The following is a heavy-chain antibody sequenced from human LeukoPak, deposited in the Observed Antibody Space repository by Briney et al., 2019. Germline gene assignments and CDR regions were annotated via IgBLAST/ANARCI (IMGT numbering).Heavy chain of an antibody. Sequence: GGSLRLSCAASGFTFSSYAMNWVRQAPGKGLEWVSAITGRGGRTYYADSVKGRFTISRDNSKNTLYLQMNSLRAEDTAIYYCATYRQVLLPFESWGQGTLVTVSS. D-gene: IGHD2-8*02. CDR2: ITGRGGRT. J-gene: IGHJ4*02. V-gene: IGHV3-23*01. CDR3: ATYRQVLLPFES. CDR1: GFTFSSYA.